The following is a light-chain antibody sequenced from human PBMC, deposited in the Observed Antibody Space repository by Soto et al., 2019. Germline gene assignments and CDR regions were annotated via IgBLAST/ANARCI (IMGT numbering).Light chain of an antibody. CDR2: AAS. V-gene: IGKV1-6*01. Sequence: AIQMTQSPSSLSASVGDRVTITCRASQGIRNDLGWYQQKPGKAPKLLIYAASSLQSGVPSRFSGNVSGTDFTLTISSLQTEDFATYYCLQDYNYPYTFGQGTKLEIK. CDR3: LQDYNYPYT. CDR1: QGIRND. J-gene: IGKJ2*01.